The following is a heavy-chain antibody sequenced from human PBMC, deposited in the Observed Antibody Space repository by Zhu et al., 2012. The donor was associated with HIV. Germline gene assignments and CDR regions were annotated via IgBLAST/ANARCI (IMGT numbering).Heavy chain of an antibody. D-gene: IGHD1-1*01. CDR3: ARSVKGQLVFDS. J-gene: IGHJ4*02. CDR2: MYSSGST. Sequence: QVQLRESGPGLVKPSETLSLTCTVSGGSMSSHYWNWIRQPPGKGLQWIGYMYSSGSTKYNFSLKSRVAISLDTPNNQFSLTLSSVTTADTAVYYCARSVKGQLVFDSWGQGALVTVSS. CDR1: GGSMSSHY. V-gene: IGHV4-59*11.